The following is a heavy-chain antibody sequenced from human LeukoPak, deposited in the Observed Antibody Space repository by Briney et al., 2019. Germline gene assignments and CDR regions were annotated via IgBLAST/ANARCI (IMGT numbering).Heavy chain of an antibody. V-gene: IGHV3-74*01. CDR1: GFTFSSYW. J-gene: IGHJ4*02. Sequence: PGGSLRLSCAASGFTFSSYWMHWVRQAPGKGLVWVSRINSDGSSTSYADSVKGRFTISRDNAKNTLYLQMNSLRAEDTAVYYCARVGPYSGYWVDYWGQGTLVIVSS. D-gene: IGHD5-12*01. CDR2: INSDGSST. CDR3: ARVGPYSGYWVDY.